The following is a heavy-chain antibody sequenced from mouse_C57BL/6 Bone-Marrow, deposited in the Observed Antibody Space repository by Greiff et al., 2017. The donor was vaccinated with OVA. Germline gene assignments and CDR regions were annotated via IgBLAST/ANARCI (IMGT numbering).Heavy chain of an antibody. CDR2: ISSGSSTI. CDR1: GFTFSDYG. J-gene: IGHJ3*01. D-gene: IGHD4-1*01. Sequence: EVQVVESGGGLVKPGGSLKLSCAASGFTFSDYGMHWVRQAPEKGLEWVAYISSGSSTIYYADTVKGRFTISRDNAKNTLFLQMTSLRSEDTAMYYCAREANWAWFAYWGQGTLVTVSA. CDR3: AREANWAWFAY. V-gene: IGHV5-17*01.